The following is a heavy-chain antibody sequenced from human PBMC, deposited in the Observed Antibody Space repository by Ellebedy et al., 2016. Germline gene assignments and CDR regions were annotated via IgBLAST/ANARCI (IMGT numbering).Heavy chain of an antibody. Sequence: GGSLRLXXAASGFTFSRYAVHWVRQAPGQGLEWVALISDDGSDKYYTGSVKGRFTISRDNSKIRVYLQMNSLRVEDTAVYYCAKVRSPDFYKNIGLDVWGQGTTVTVSS. V-gene: IGHV3-30*18. D-gene: IGHD5-24*01. CDR1: GFTFSRYA. J-gene: IGHJ6*02. CDR3: AKVRSPDFYKNIGLDV. CDR2: ISDDGSDK.